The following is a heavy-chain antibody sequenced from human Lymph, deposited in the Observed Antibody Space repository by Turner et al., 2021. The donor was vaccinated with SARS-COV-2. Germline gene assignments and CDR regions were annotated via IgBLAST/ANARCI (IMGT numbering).Heavy chain of an antibody. CDR3: ARDATGPLGY. CDR2: TIPIYSIA. D-gene: IGHD1-1*01. Sequence: QVQLVQSGAEVKKPGFSVKVSCKASGGTFSTYAISWVRQAPGQGLEWLGGTIPIYSIANNGQKFKGRVTITADKFTSTAYMELSSLRSEDTAVYYCARDATGPLGYWGRGTLVTVSS. CDR1: GGTFSTYA. V-gene: IGHV1-69*10. J-gene: IGHJ4*02.